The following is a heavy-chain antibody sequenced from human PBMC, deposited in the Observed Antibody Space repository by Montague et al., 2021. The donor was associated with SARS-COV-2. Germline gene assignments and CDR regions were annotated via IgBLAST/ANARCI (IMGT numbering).Heavy chain of an antibody. J-gene: IGHJ2*01. V-gene: IGHV4-59*06. CDR3: ARSPEPMIILIITSLNWYFDL. D-gene: IGHD3-22*01. CDR1: GGSFRNYY. Sequence: SETLSLTCAVYGGSFRNYYWSWIRQHPGKGLEWIGYIYYSGSTYYNPSLKSRVTISVDTSKNQFSLKMSSVTAADTAVYYCARSPEPMIILIITSLNWYFDLWGRGTLVTVSS. CDR2: IYYSGST.